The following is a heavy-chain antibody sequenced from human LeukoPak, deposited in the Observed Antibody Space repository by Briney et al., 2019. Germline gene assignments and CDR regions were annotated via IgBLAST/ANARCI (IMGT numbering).Heavy chain of an antibody. J-gene: IGHJ6*03. CDR1: GGSISSSSYY. CDR2: IYYSGST. CDR3: ATRKDSGSYFLYYYMDV. D-gene: IGHD1-26*01. Sequence: SETLSLTCTVSGGSISSSSYYWGWIRQPPGKGLEWIGSIYYSGSTYYNPSLKSRVTISVDTSKNQFSLKLSSVTAADTAVYYCATRKDSGSYFLYYYMDVWGKGTTVTISS. V-gene: IGHV4-39*01.